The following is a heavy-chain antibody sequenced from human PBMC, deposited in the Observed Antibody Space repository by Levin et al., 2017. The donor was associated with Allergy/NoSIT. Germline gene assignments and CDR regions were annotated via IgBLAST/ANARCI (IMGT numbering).Heavy chain of an antibody. CDR2: ISYDGSNK. CDR1: GFTFSSYA. D-gene: IGHD4-23*01. Sequence: GGSLRLSCAASGFTFSSYAMHWVRQAPGKGLEWVAVISYDGSNKYYADSVKGRFTISRDNSKNTLYLQMNSLRAEDTAVYYCARPYTVVTQTDAFDIWGQGTMVTVSS. CDR3: ARPYTVVTQTDAFDI. V-gene: IGHV3-30-3*01. J-gene: IGHJ3*02.